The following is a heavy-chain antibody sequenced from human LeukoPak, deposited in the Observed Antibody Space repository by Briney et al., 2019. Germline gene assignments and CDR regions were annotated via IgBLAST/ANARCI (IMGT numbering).Heavy chain of an antibody. CDR1: GFTFGSYT. V-gene: IGHV4-34*01. CDR3: ARDGYSYSHYYGMDV. D-gene: IGHD5-18*01. J-gene: IGHJ6*02. CDR2: INHSGST. Sequence: GSLRLSCAASGFTFGSYTMNWVRQPPGKGLEWIGEINHSGSTNYNPSLKSRVTISVDTSKNQFSLKLSSVTAADTAVYYCARDGYSYSHYYGMDVWGQGTTVTVSS.